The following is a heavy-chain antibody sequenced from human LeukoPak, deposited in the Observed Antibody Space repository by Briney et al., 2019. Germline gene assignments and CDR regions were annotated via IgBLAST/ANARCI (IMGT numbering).Heavy chain of an antibody. D-gene: IGHD6-6*01. CDR2: ISSNGGST. CDR3: ARSRIAARSFDY. J-gene: IGHJ4*02. V-gene: IGHV3-64*01. Sequence: GGSLRLSCAASGFTFSCYAMHWVRQAPGKGLEYVSAISSNGGSTYYANSVKGRFTISRDNSKNTLYLQMGSLRAEDMAVYYCARSRIAARSFDYWGQGTLVTVSS. CDR1: GFTFSCYA.